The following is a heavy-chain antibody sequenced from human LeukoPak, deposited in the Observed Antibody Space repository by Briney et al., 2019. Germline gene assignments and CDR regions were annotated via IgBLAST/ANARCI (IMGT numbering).Heavy chain of an antibody. Sequence: GGSLRLSCAASGFTFSSYAMSWVRQAPGKGLEWVSAISGRDGYTYYADSVKGRFTISRDSSKNTLYFQMNTLRAEDTAVYYCARGADRETTYSQIDYWGQGTLVTVSS. J-gene: IGHJ4*02. CDR1: GFTFSSYA. CDR2: ISGRDGYT. CDR3: ARGADRETTYSQIDY. V-gene: IGHV3-23*01. D-gene: IGHD6-13*01.